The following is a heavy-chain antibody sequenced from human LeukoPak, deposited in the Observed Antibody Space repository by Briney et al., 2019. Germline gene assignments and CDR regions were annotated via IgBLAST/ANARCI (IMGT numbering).Heavy chain of an antibody. CDR3: ARDCSGGSCPDYYYYYYGMDV. D-gene: IGHD2-15*01. J-gene: IGHJ6*02. V-gene: IGHV3-33*01. Sequence: GRSLRLSCAASGFTFSSYGMHWVRQAPGKGLEWVAVIWYDGSNKYYADSVKGRSTISRDNSKNTLYLQMNSLRAEDTAVYYCARDCSGGSCPDYYYYYYGMDVWGQGTTVTVSS. CDR2: IWYDGSNK. CDR1: GFTFSSYG.